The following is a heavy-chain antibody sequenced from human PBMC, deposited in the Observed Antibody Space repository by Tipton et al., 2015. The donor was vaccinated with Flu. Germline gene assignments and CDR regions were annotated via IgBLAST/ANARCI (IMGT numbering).Heavy chain of an antibody. Sequence: SLRLSCAASGFTFSSYWMSWVRQAPGKGLEWVGNIKQDGSEKYYVDSVKGRFTISRDNAENSLSLQMNRLRVDDTAVYYGARHTGTYWWFDPWGQGTLVTVSA. J-gene: IGHJ5*02. CDR3: ARHTGTYWWFDP. CDR1: GFTFSSYW. D-gene: IGHD1-26*01. CDR2: IKQDGSEK. V-gene: IGHV3-7*01.